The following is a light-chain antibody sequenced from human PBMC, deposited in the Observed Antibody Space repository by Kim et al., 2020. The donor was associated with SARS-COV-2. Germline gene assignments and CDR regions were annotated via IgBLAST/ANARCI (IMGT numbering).Light chain of an antibody. CDR1: SSDVGSYNF. J-gene: IGLJ2*01. Sequence: QSALTQPASVSGSPGQSITISCTGTSSDVGSYNFVSWFQQHPGKAPKLMIYEVSKRPSEVSNRFSGSKSGNTASLTISGLQADDEADYYCCSYAGSSTFVFGGGTQLTVL. CDR2: EVS. V-gene: IGLV2-23*02. CDR3: CSYAGSSTFV.